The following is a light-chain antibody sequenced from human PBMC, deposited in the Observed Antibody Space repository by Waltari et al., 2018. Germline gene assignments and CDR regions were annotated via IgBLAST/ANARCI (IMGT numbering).Light chain of an antibody. CDR2: YKSDSDK. CDR3: MIFHGNAWV. CDR1: SGINVGAYR. V-gene: IGLV5-45*03. Sequence: QAVLTQPSSLSASPGASASLTCTLRSGINVGAYRIYWYQQKPGSPPQYLLRYKSDSDKGLGSGVPSRFSGSKDASANAGILLISGLKSDDEADYYCMIFHGNAWVFGGGTKLTVL. J-gene: IGLJ2*01.